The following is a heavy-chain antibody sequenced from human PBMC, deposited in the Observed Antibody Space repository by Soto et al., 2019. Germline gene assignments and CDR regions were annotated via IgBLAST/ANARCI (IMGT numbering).Heavy chain of an antibody. Sequence: GGSLRLSCAASGFTFSSYGMHWVRQAPGKGLEWVAVISYDGSNKYYADSVKGRFTISRDNSKNTLYLQMNSLRAEDTAVYYCAKDRDSSSRLAHYYYGMDVWGQGTTVTVS. CDR1: GFTFSSYG. V-gene: IGHV3-30*18. D-gene: IGHD6-6*01. J-gene: IGHJ6*02. CDR2: ISYDGSNK. CDR3: AKDRDSSSRLAHYYYGMDV.